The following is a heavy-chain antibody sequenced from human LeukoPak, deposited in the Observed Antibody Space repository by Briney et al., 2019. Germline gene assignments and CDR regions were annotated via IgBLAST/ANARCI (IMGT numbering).Heavy chain of an antibody. J-gene: IGHJ4*02. Sequence: GGSLRLSCVASGFTFSSYSMNWIRQAPGKGLEWVSSISGSLTHIYYADSLKGRFTVSRDNAKNSLYLQMNTLRAEDTAVYYCARDPPGSGSLLLFEYWGQATVVTVSS. CDR2: ISGSLTHI. CDR3: ARDPPGSGSLLLFEY. CDR1: GFTFSSYS. D-gene: IGHD5-12*01. V-gene: IGHV3-21*01.